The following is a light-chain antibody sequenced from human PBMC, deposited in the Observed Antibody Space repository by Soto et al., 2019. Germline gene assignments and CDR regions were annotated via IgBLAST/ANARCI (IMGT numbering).Light chain of an antibody. CDR1: QSVSST. V-gene: IGKV3-15*01. Sequence: EIVMTQSPATLSVSPGERATLSCRASQSVSSTLAWYQQKPGQAPRLLIYGASTRATGIPARFSGSGSGTEFTLTISSLQSEDFAVYYCQQYNNFLTFGGGTKVDIK. CDR3: QQYNNFLT. CDR2: GAS. J-gene: IGKJ4*01.